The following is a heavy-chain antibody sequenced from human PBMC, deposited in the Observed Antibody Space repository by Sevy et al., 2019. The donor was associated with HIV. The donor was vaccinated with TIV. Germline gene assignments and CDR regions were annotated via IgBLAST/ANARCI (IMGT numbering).Heavy chain of an antibody. Sequence: SETLSLTCTVSGGSIFSYYWSWIRQPAGKGLEWVGRIYTSGSTNYNPSLKSRVTMSVDTSENQFSLKLRSVTAADTAVYYCAAVGSYYYGSGRLEGLWYFDLWGRGNLVTVSS. CDR2: IYTSGST. D-gene: IGHD3-10*01. J-gene: IGHJ2*01. CDR1: GGSIFSYY. V-gene: IGHV4-4*07. CDR3: AAVGSYYYGSGRLEGLWYFDL.